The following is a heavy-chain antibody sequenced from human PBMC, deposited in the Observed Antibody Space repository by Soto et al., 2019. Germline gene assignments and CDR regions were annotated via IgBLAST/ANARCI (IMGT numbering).Heavy chain of an antibody. D-gene: IGHD3-16*01. J-gene: IGHJ4*02. CDR3: VCGGNFFIY. Sequence: ASVGGLVQPGGSLRLSCAASGFTFSTYWMTWVRQPPGKGLEWVANMDQDGSETYYVDSVRGRFTVSRDNAKNSLYLQMNSLRVEDTAVYYCVCGGNFFIYWGQRTLVTVSP. V-gene: IGHV3-7*01. CDR2: MDQDGSET. CDR1: GFTFSTYW.